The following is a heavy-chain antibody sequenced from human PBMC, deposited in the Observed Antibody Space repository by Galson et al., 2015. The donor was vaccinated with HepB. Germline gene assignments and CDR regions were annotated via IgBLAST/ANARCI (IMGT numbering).Heavy chain of an antibody. D-gene: IGHD6-13*01. J-gene: IGHJ4*02. CDR1: GFTFSGSA. Sequence: SLRLSCAASGFTFSGSAIHWVRQASGRGLEWIGRSGSKANSYATAYVASVRGRFTISRDDSKNTAFLQLNSLKTDDTAVYHCTRMGDLSGYSSLWGQGTLVTVSS. V-gene: IGHV3-73*01. CDR3: TRMGDLSGYSSL. CDR2: SGSKANSYAT.